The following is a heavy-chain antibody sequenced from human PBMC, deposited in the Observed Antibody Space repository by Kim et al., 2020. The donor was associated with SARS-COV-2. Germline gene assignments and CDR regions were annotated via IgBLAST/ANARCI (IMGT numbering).Heavy chain of an antibody. CDR3: AKDRYCVDTRCPLDY. CDR1: GFTLNDYA. V-gene: IGHV3-23*01. Sequence: GGSLRLSCAASGFTLNDYAMSWVRQAPGKGLEWVSSISGNGDTTSYADSVKGRFTIFRDNAKNTLYLQMNSLRAEDTAVYYCAKDRYCVDTRCPLDYWGQGTLVTVSS. J-gene: IGHJ4*02. CDR2: ISGNGDTT. D-gene: IGHD2-15*01.